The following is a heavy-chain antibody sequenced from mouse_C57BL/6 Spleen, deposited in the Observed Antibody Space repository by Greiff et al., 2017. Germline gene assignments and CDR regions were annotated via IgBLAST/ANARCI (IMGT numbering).Heavy chain of an antibody. CDR2: IDPNSGGT. V-gene: IGHV1-72*01. J-gene: IGHJ3*01. Sequence: QVHVKQPGAELVKPGASVKLSCKASGYTFTSYWMHWVKQRPGRGLEWIGRIDPNSGGTKYNEKFKSKATLTVDKPSSTAYMQLSSLTSEDSAVYYCARDYYGSSLAYWGQGTLVTVSA. CDR3: ARDYYGSSLAY. CDR1: GYTFTSYW. D-gene: IGHD1-1*01.